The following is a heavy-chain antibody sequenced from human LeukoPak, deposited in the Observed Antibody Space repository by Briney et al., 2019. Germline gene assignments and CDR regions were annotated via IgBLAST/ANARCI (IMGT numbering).Heavy chain of an antibody. CDR2: ISSSGSTI. J-gene: IGHJ5*02. CDR1: GFTFSDYY. D-gene: IGHD6-6*01. Sequence: GGSLRLSCAASGFTFSDYYMSWIRQAPGKGLEWVSYISSSGSTIYYADSVKGRFTISRDNAKNSLYLQMNSLRAEDTAVYYCARDLRSPGYAGYSSSKGLGTWGQGTLVTVSS. V-gene: IGHV3-11*04. CDR3: ARDLRSPGYAGYSSSKGLGT.